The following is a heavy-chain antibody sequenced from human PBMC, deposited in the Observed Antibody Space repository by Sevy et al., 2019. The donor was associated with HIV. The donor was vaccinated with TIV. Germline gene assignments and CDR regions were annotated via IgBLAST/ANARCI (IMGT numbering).Heavy chain of an antibody. CDR1: GFTFSSYA. J-gene: IGHJ6*02. Sequence: GGSLRLSCAASGFTFSSYAMHWVRQAPGKGLEWVAVISYDGSNKFYADSVKGRFTISRDNSKNTLYLQMDSLGAEDTAVYYCASLGYCSGGSCYSYYYYGMDVWGQGTTVTVSS. V-gene: IGHV3-30-3*01. D-gene: IGHD2-15*01. CDR3: ASLGYCSGGSCYSYYYYGMDV. CDR2: ISYDGSNK.